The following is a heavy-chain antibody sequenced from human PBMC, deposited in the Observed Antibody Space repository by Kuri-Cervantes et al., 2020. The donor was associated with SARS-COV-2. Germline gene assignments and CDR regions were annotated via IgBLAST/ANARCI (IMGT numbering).Heavy chain of an antibody. CDR2: INSDGSST. V-gene: IGHV3-74*01. CDR3: ARDRYDFWSGLGYYYSGVDV. Sequence: GGSLRLSCAASGFTFSSYWMHWVRQAPGKGLVWVSRINSDGSSTSYADSVKGRFTISRDNAKNTLYLQMNSLRAEDTAVYYCARDRYDFWSGLGYYYSGVDVWGQGTTVTVSS. CDR1: GFTFSSYW. D-gene: IGHD3-3*01. J-gene: IGHJ6*02.